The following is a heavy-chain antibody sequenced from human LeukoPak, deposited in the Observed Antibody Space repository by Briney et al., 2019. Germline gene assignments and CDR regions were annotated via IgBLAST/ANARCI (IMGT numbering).Heavy chain of an antibody. CDR1: GGSISSADYY. Sequence: SETLSLTCAVSGGSISSADYYWSWIRQSPGKGLEWIGFIYYSGSTYYNPSLKSRVTISVDTSKNQFSLKLRSVTAADTAVYYCASIVVVTAAIDSWGQGTLVTVSS. V-gene: IGHV4-30-4*01. CDR3: ASIVVVTAAIDS. CDR2: IYYSGST. J-gene: IGHJ4*02. D-gene: IGHD2-21*02.